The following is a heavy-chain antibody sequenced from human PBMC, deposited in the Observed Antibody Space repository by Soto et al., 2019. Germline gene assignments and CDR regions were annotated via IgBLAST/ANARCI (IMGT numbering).Heavy chain of an antibody. V-gene: IGHV1-69*02. Sequence: GASVKVSCKASGGTFSSYTISWVRQAPGQGLEWMGRIIPILGIANYAQKFQGRVTITADKSTSTAYMELSSLRSEDTAVYYCARGYYYGSGYYGMDVWGQGTTVTVSS. CDR2: IIPILGIA. D-gene: IGHD3-10*01. J-gene: IGHJ6*02. CDR1: GGTFSSYT. CDR3: ARGYYYGSGYYGMDV.